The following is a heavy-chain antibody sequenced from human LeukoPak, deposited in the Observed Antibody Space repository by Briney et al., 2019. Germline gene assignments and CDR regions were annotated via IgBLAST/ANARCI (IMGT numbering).Heavy chain of an antibody. D-gene: IGHD4-17*01. CDR1: GYSISSGYY. CDR2: IYHSGNT. Sequence: SETLSLTCTVSGYSISSGYYWGWIRQPPGKGLEWIGSIYHSGNTYYNPSLKSRVTISVDTSKNQLSLKLSSVTAADTALYYCARTYGDFNYFYYMDVWGKGTTVTVSS. CDR3: ARTYGDFNYFYYMDV. J-gene: IGHJ6*03. V-gene: IGHV4-38-2*02.